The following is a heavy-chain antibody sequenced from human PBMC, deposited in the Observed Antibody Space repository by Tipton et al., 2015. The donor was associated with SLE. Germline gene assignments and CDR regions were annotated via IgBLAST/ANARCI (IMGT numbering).Heavy chain of an antibody. Sequence: EASGFTFSSYAMSWVRQAPGKGLEWVSAISGSGGSTYYADSVKGRFTISRDNSKNTLYLQMNSLRAEDTAVYYCAKERKVDTAMFGAWDYWGQGTLVTVSS. CDR3: AKERKVDTAMFGAWDY. V-gene: IGHV3-23*01. D-gene: IGHD5-18*01. CDR2: ISGSGGST. CDR1: GFTFSSYA. J-gene: IGHJ4*02.